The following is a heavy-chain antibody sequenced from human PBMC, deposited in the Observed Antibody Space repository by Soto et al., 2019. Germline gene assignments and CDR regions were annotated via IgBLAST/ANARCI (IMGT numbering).Heavy chain of an antibody. V-gene: IGHV2-5*01. CDR3: APRHPSAVGTDRYCFGS. CDR1: GFALSTRGVG. J-gene: IGHJ5*01. D-gene: IGHD6-13*01. CDR2: IYWHDEK. Sequence: QITLKESGPTLVKPTQTLTLTCTCSGFALSTRGVGVGWTRQPPGKALEWLALIYWHDEKRYNPSLKSRLTITKDTSKNQVVLTMTNVDPVDTGTYYCAPRHPSAVGTDRYCFGSWGQGSLVTVSS.